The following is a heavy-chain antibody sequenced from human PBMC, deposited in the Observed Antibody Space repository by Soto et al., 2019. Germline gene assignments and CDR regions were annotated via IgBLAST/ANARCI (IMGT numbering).Heavy chain of an antibody. CDR3: AREATTARLKGWFDP. CDR2: IIPIFGTA. Sequence: ASVKVSCKASGGTFSSYAISWVRQAPGQGLEWMGGIIPIFGTANYAQKFQGRVTITADKSTSTAYMELSSLRSEDTAVYYCAREATTARLKGWFDPWGQGTLVTVSS. J-gene: IGHJ5*02. D-gene: IGHD2-21*02. CDR1: GGTFSSYA. V-gene: IGHV1-69*06.